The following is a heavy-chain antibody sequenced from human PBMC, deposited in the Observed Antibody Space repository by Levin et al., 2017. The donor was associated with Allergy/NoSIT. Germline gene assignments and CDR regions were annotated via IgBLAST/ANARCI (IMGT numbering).Heavy chain of an antibody. V-gene: IGHV4-61*02. Sequence: SETLSLTCTVSGDSISAGGYYWSWIRQPAGKGLEWIGRIYGSGGTNYNPSLKSRATILGDMSKKKFSLNLSSVSAADTGVYYCAREDRYFDWLSSRTSSYFYMDVWGKGTTVTVSS. CDR2: IYGSGGT. J-gene: IGHJ6*03. CDR1: GDSISAGGYY. D-gene: IGHD3-9*01. CDR3: AREDRYFDWLSSRTSSYFYMDV.